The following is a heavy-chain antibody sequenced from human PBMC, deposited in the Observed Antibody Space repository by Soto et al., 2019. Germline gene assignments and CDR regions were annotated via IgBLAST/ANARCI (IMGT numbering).Heavy chain of an antibody. D-gene: IGHD3-22*01. Sequence: SETLSLTCAVYGGSFSGYYWSWIRQTPGKGLEWIGEINHSGSTNQNPSLKSRVTILVDTSKNQFPLKLRSVTAADTAVYYCAKGIAMKVAVRANAPDKNFLANWGLGTLSPSPQ. CDR1: GGSFSGYY. J-gene: IGHJ4*02. V-gene: IGHV4-34*01. CDR2: INHSGST. CDR3: AKGIAMKVAVRANAPDKNFLAN.